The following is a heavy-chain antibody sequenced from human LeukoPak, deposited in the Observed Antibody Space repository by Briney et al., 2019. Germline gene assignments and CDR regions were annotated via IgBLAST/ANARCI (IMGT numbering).Heavy chain of an antibody. CDR3: VRDLSRGNLDS. V-gene: IGHV3-7*05. J-gene: IGHJ4*02. Sequence: PGGSLRLSWAASGFTFSGNWMSWVRQAPGKGLEWVANIKQDGSNKYSVDSVKGRFTISRDNAKNSLYLQMNSLRAEDTAVYYCVRDLSRGNLDSWGQGTLVTVSS. D-gene: IGHD3-10*01. CDR1: GFTFSGNW. CDR2: IKQDGSNK.